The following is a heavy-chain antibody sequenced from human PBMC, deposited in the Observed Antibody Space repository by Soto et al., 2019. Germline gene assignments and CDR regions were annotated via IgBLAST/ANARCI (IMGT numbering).Heavy chain of an antibody. J-gene: IGHJ1*01. CDR2: ISAYNANT. D-gene: IGHD3-3*01. Sequence: PGQGLEWMGWISAYNANTNYAQKFQGRVTMTTDTSTSTAYMELRSLRSDDTAVYYCACDLGRRRARFSHWGQRTLV. CDR3: ACDLGRRRARFSH. V-gene: IGHV1-18*01.